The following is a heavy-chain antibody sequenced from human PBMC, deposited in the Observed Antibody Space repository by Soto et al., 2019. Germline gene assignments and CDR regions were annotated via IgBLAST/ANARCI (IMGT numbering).Heavy chain of an antibody. CDR2: VIRNLGVT. CDR3: ARDKGYCSDTSCPDFDY. J-gene: IGHJ4*02. V-gene: IGHV1-69*08. D-gene: IGHD2-15*01. CDR1: GGTLSSYT. Sequence: QIQLVQSGAKVKKPGSSVKVSCKASGGTLSSYTFSGVRQAPGQGLEWMGRVIRNLGVTNYAKKFQGRFTIVVDTSTSTAYMELNSLRYEDTAVYYCARDKGYCSDTSCPDFDYWGQGTLVTVSS.